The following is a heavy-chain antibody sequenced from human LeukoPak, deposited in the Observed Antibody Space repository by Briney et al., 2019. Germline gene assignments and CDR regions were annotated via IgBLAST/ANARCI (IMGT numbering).Heavy chain of an antibody. D-gene: IGHD1-26*01. CDR2: IIPIFGTA. Sequence: ASVMVSCKASGGSFISYAISWVRQAPGQWLELMGGIIPIFGTANYAQKFQGRVTITADESTSTAYMELSSLRSEDTAVYYCASIGYSGSYYQWGQGTLVTVSS. J-gene: IGHJ4*02. CDR1: GGSFISYA. V-gene: IGHV1-69*13. CDR3: ASIGYSGSYYQ.